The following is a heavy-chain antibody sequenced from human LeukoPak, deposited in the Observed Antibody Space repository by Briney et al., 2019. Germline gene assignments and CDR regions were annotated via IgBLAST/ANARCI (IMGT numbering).Heavy chain of an antibody. V-gene: IGHV1-69-2*01. J-gene: IGHJ4*02. CDR1: GYTFTDYY. CDR3: ATSGDSSGYTFDY. D-gene: IGHD3-22*01. Sequence: ASVKISCKVSGYTFTDYYMHWVQQAPGKGLEWMGLVDPEDGETIYAEKFQGRVTITADTSTDTAYTELSSLRSEDTAVYYCATSGDSSGYTFDYWGQGTQVTVSS. CDR2: VDPEDGET.